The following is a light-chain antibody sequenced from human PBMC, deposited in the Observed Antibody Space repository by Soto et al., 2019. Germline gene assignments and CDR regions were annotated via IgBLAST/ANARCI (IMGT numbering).Light chain of an antibody. CDR3: QSYDSSLSGYVV. J-gene: IGLJ2*01. Sequence: QTVVTQEPSFSVSPGGTVTLTCGLSSDSVSASHFPSWYQQTPGQAPRTLIYNTNTRSSGVPDRFSGSILGNRAALTITGAQADDESDYYCQSYDSSLSGYVVFGGGTKVTVL. CDR1: SDSVSASHF. V-gene: IGLV8-61*01. CDR2: NTN.